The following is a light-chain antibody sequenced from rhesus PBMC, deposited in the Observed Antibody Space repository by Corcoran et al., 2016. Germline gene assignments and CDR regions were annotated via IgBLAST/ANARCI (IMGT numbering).Light chain of an antibody. CDR2: KAT. CDR1: ENVKHY. CDR3: QHNYGTPFT. V-gene: IGKV1-74*01. J-gene: IGKJ3*01. Sequence: DIQMTQSPSSLSASVGDRVTITCWTSENVKHYLHWYQQKPGKTPKLRIYKATTLQSGVPSRFSGSGSGIDYTFTISSLQSEDVATDYCQHNYGTPFTFGPGTKLDIK.